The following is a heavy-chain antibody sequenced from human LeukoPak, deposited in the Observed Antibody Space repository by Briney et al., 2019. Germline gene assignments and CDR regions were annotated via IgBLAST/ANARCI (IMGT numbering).Heavy chain of an antibody. CDR2: IYYSGTT. CDR3: ARRRYDFSPDY. J-gene: IGHJ4*02. V-gene: IGHV4-39*01. CDR1: GGSISSNNYY. D-gene: IGHD3-3*01. Sequence: SETLSLTYTVSGGSISSNNYYWDWIRQPPGRGLEWIASIYYSGTTFYNPSLRSRVTISIDTSKNQFSLKMNSVTAADTAVYYCARRRYDFSPDYWGRGTLVTVSS.